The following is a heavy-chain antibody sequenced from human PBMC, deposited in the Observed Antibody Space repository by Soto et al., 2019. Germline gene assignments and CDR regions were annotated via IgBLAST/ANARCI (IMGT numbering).Heavy chain of an antibody. CDR1: GFTFDDYA. Sequence: GGSLRLSCAASGFTFDDYAMHWVRQAPGKGLEWVSGISWNSGSIGYADSVKGRFTISRDNAKNSLYLQMNSLRAEDTALYYCAKVGAYGDYSEYYFDYWGQGTLVTVSS. D-gene: IGHD4-17*01. CDR3: AKVGAYGDYSEYYFDY. V-gene: IGHV3-9*01. CDR2: ISWNSGSI. J-gene: IGHJ4*02.